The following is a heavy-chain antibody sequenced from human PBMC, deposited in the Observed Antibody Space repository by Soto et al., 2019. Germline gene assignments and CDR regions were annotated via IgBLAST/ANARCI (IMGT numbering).Heavy chain of an antibody. V-gene: IGHV3-21*01. CDR2: ISSSSSYI. D-gene: IGHD3-10*01. Sequence: EVPLVESGGGLVKPGGSLRLSCAASGFTFSSYSMNWVRQAPGKGLEWVSSISSSSSYIYYADSVKGRFTISRDNAKNSLYLQMNSLRAEDTAVYYCARALGGSGSPFDYWGQGTLVTVSS. CDR1: GFTFSSYS. J-gene: IGHJ4*02. CDR3: ARALGGSGSPFDY.